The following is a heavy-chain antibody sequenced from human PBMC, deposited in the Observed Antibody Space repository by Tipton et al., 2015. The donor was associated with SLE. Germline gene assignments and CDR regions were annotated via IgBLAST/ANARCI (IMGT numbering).Heavy chain of an antibody. V-gene: IGHV4-59*11. J-gene: IGHJ3*02. CDR3: ARVSGYGDAFDI. D-gene: IGHD5-12*01. Sequence: TLSLTCTVSGGSISSHYWSWIRQPPGKTLEWIGYIYSGGSTNYNPSLKSRVTISVDTSKNQISLKLSSVTAADTAVYYCARVSGYGDAFDIWGKGTMVTVSS. CDR1: GGSISSHY. CDR2: IYSGGST.